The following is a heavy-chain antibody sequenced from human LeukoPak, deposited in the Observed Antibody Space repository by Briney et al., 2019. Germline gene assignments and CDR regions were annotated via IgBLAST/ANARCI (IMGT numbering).Heavy chain of an antibody. J-gene: IGHJ4*02. CDR2: ISSSSSYT. V-gene: IGHV3-11*06. Sequence: NPGGSLRLSCAASGFTFSDYYMSWIRQAPGKGLEWVSYISSSSSYTNYADSVKGRFTISRDNAKNSLYLQMNSLRAEDTAVYYCERDDFSSGWSLFDYWGQGTLVTVSS. CDR3: ERDDFSSGWSLFDY. D-gene: IGHD6-19*01. CDR1: GFTFSDYY.